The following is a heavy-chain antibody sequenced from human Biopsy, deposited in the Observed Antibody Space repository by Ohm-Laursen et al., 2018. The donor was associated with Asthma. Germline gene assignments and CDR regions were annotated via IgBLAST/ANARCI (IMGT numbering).Heavy chain of an antibody. Sequence: ASVTVSCQIYGYCLTDLSMHWVRQAPGHGLEWMGGHDHEEGGTVNARRFQGRVTMTEDTSTDTAYMELSSLSSDDTAVYYCASDFPKDYVRYNFQFWGQGTLVTVSS. V-gene: IGHV1-24*01. CDR2: HDHEEGGT. J-gene: IGHJ4*02. D-gene: IGHD4-17*01. CDR3: ASDFPKDYVRYNFQF. CDR1: GYCLTDLS.